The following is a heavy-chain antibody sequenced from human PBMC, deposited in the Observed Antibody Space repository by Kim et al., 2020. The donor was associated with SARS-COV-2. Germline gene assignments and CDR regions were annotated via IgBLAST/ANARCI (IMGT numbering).Heavy chain of an antibody. CDR1: GLTFDDYA. CDR3: AKDRGWGSSGWDYFDS. J-gene: IGHJ4*02. D-gene: IGHD6-19*01. CDR2: ISWNSGSR. Sequence: GGSLRLSCAASGLTFDDYAMHWVRQAPGKGLEWVSGISWNSGSRGYADSVKGRFTISRDNAKNSLYLEMSSLRTEDTALYYCAKDRGWGSSGWDYFDSWGQGTLVIVSS. V-gene: IGHV3-9*01.